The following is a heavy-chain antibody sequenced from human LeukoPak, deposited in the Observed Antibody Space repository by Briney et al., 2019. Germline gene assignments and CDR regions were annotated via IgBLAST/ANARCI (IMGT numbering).Heavy chain of an antibody. CDR3: ARDPYSGNYGDYYYYYMDV. CDR2: IRYDGSNK. CDR1: GFTFSSYV. J-gene: IGHJ6*03. Sequence: GGSLRLSCAASGFTFSSYVMHWVRQAPGKGLEWEAFIRYDGSNKYYADSVKGRFTISRDNAKSSLYLQMNSLRDEDTAVYYCARDPYSGNYGDYYYYYMDVWGKGTTVTISS. V-gene: IGHV3-30*02. D-gene: IGHD1-26*01.